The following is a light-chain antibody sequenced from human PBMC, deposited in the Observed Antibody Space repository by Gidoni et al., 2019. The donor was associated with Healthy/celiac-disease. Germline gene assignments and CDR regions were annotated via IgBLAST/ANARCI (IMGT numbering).Light chain of an antibody. J-gene: IGKJ1*01. CDR2: GAS. V-gene: IGKV3-20*01. Sequence: EIVLTQSPGTLSLSPGARATRSCRASQRVSSRYLAWYQQNPGQAPRLLIYGASSRATGIPARFSGSGSGTDFTLTISRREPEDFAVYYCQQYGSSPQTFGQGTKVEIQ. CDR3: QQYGSSPQT. CDR1: QRVSSRY.